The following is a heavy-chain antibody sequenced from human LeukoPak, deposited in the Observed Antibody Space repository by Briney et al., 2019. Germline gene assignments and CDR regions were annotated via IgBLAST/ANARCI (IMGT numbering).Heavy chain of an antibody. D-gene: IGHD2-15*01. CDR1: GGTFSSYA. J-gene: IGHJ6*02. CDR2: IIPILGIA. Sequence: ASVKVSCKASGGTFSSYAISWVRQAPGQGLEWMGRIIPILGIANYAQKFRGRVTITADKSTSTAYMELSSLRSEDTAVYYCARGVVVPYGMDVWGQGTTVTVSS. V-gene: IGHV1-69*04. CDR3: ARGVVVPYGMDV.